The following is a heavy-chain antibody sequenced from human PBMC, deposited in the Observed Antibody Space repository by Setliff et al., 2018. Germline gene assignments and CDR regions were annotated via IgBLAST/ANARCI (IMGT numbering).Heavy chain of an antibody. CDR1: GYSFISYD. CDR3: VRNPLGPEASTPGGY. Sequence: ASVKVSCKASGYSFISYDINWVRQAPGQGLEWMGWMNPERDNTGYAQRFQGRVTMTGHASINTAYMELTSLTSEDTAAYYCVRNPLGPEASTPGGYWGQGTLVTVSS. V-gene: IGHV1-8*01. D-gene: IGHD3-16*01. J-gene: IGHJ4*02. CDR2: MNPERDNT.